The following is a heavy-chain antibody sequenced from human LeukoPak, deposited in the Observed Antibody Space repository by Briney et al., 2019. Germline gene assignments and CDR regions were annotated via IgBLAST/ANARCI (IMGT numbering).Heavy chain of an antibody. V-gene: IGHV1-2*02. CDR3: ARTRGTHISMAYLDS. D-gene: IGHD2/OR15-2a*01. CDR2: IKPNSGDT. J-gene: IGHJ4*02. Sequence: GASVKVSCKASGYSFADYYMHWVRQAPGQGLEWMGWIKPNSGDTRSAQKFQGRVTMTRVTSITTAYMELSSLRSDDTAVYYCARTRGTHISMAYLDSWGQGTLVTVSS. CDR1: GYSFADYY.